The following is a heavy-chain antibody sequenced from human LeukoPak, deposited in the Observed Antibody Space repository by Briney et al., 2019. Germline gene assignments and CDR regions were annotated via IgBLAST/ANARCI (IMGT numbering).Heavy chain of an antibody. CDR3: AKTRTQYISGWYEFGY. D-gene: IGHD6-19*01. CDR1: GFTFSSYG. V-gene: IGHV3-30*02. Sequence: GGSLRLSCAASGFTFSSYGMHWVRQAPGKGLEWVAFIRYDGSNKYYADSVKGRFTISRDNSKNTLYLQMNSLRAEDTAVYYCAKTRTQYISGWYEFGYWGQGTLVTVSS. CDR2: IRYDGSNK. J-gene: IGHJ4*02.